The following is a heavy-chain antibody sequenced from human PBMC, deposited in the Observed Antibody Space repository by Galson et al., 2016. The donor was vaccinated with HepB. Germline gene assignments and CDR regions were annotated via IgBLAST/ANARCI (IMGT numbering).Heavy chain of an antibody. CDR3: ASGMLYYTDDAFDL. J-gene: IGHJ3*01. Sequence: SVKVSCKASGYTFTTYGITWVRQAPGQGLEWMGRISAYNGNTNYEQELQGRVTMTEDTSADTAYMELSSLRSEDTAVYYCASGMLYYTDDAFDLWGQGTVVTVSS. CDR1: GYTFTTYG. V-gene: IGHV1-18*01. CDR2: ISAYNGNT. D-gene: IGHD3-10*01.